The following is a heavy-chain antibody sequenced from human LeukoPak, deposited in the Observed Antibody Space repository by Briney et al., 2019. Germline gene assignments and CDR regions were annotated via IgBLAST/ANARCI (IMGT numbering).Heavy chain of an antibody. V-gene: IGHV4-59*01. CDR2: IYYSGST. CDR1: GGSISSYY. Sequence: SETLSLTCTVSGGSISSYYWSWIRQPPGKGLEWIGYIYYSGSTNYNPSLKSRVTISVDTSKNQFSLKLSSVTAADAAVYYCACLTTADAFDIWGQGTMVTVSS. J-gene: IGHJ3*02. CDR3: ACLTTADAFDI. D-gene: IGHD3-22*01.